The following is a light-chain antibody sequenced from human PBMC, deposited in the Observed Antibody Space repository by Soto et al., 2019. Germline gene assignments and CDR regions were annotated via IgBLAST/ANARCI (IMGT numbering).Light chain of an antibody. CDR1: SSDVGGYNY. Sequence: QSALTQPASVSGSPGXSITISCTGTSSDVGGYNYVSWYQQHPGKAPKLMIYDVSNRPSGVSNRFSGSKSGNTASLTISGLQAEDAADYYCSSYTSSSTYVFGTGTKVTVL. CDR2: DVS. V-gene: IGLV2-14*01. J-gene: IGLJ1*01. CDR3: SSYTSSSTYV.